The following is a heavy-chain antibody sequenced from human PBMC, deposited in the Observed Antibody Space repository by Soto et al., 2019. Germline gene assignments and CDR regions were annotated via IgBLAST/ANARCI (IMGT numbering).Heavy chain of an antibody. V-gene: IGHV1-8*01. CDR2: MNPNSGNT. Sequence: ASVKVSCKASGYTFTSYDINWVRQATGQGLEWMGWMNPNSGNTGYAQKFQGRVTMTRNTSISTAYMELSSLRSEDTAVYYCARGSGSSGWFPFDYWGQGTLVTVSS. CDR1: GYTFTSYD. CDR3: ARGSGSSGWFPFDY. J-gene: IGHJ4*02. D-gene: IGHD6-19*01.